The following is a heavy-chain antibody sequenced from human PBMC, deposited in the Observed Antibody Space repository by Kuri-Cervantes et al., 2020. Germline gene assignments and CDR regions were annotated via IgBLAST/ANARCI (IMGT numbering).Heavy chain of an antibody. CDR2: IYWDDDK. Sequence: SGPTLVKPTQTLTLTCTFSGFSLSTSGVGVGWIRQPPGKALEWLALIYWDDDKRYSPSLKSRLTITKDTSKNQVVLTMTNMGPVDTATYYCGGGSYYVGLVEWGQGTLVTVSS. J-gene: IGHJ4*02. CDR3: GGGSYYVGLVE. V-gene: IGHV2-5*02. CDR1: GFSLSTSGVG. D-gene: IGHD1-26*01.